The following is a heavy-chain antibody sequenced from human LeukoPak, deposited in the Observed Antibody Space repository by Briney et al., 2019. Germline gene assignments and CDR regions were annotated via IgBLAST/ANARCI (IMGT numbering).Heavy chain of an antibody. D-gene: IGHD4-23*01. CDR3: AREEGTTVVTRGTFDY. J-gene: IGHJ4*02. Sequence: GGSLRLSCAASGFTFSSYAMHWVRQAPGKGLEWVAVISYDGSNKYYADSVKGRFTISRDNAKNSLYLQMNSLRAEDTAVYYCAREEGTTVVTRGTFDYWGQGTLVTVSS. CDR2: ISYDGSNK. CDR1: GFTFSSYA. V-gene: IGHV3-30-3*01.